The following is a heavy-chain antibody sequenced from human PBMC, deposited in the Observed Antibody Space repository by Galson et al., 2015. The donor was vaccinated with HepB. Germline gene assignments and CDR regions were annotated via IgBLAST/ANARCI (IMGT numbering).Heavy chain of an antibody. CDR2: IDWEDDK. D-gene: IGHD1-26*01. CDR3: ARIRWGSGVFDY. V-gene: IGHV2-70*01. Sequence: PALVKPTQTLTLTCTFSGFSLSTSGMCVSWIRQPPGKALEWLALIDWEDDKYYSTSLKTRLTISKDTSKNQVVLTMTNMDPVDTATYYCARIRWGSGVFDYWGQGTLVTVSS. J-gene: IGHJ4*02. CDR1: GFSLSTSGMC.